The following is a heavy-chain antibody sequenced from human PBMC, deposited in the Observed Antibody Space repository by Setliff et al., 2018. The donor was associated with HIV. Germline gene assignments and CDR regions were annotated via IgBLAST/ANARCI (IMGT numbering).Heavy chain of an antibody. J-gene: IGHJ3*02. Sequence: PSETLSLTCTVSSGTISTYYCTWIRQPPGKGLEYIGSVYYTGSTDYNPSLNGLVTISIDMSKSQSSLKLNSVTAPYTSVYYSARAPTHYFGNNNSSWPYSFDIWGLGTMVTVSS. CDR3: ARAPTHYFGNNNSSWPYSFDI. CDR2: VYYTGST. D-gene: IGHD3-10*01. CDR1: SGTISTYY. V-gene: IGHV4-59*01.